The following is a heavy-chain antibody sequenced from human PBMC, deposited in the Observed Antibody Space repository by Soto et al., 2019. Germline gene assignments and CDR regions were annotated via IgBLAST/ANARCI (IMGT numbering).Heavy chain of an antibody. D-gene: IGHD3-3*01. Sequence: SETLSLTCTVSGGSVSSYYWSWIRQPPGKGLEWIAYIYYSGSTDYNPSLKSRVTISVDTSKNQFSLKLSSVTAADTAVYYCARSITIFGVVQGGWFDPWGQGTLVTVSS. CDR2: IYYSGST. V-gene: IGHV4-59*02. CDR3: ARSITIFGVVQGGWFDP. CDR1: GGSVSSYY. J-gene: IGHJ5*02.